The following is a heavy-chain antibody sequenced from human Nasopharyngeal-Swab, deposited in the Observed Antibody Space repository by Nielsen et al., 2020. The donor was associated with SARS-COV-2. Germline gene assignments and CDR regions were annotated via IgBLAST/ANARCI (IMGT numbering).Heavy chain of an antibody. D-gene: IGHD2-15*01. CDR2: INNEGTST. CDR1: GFSLSNYW. Sequence: GESLKISCAASGFSLSNYWMHWVRQGPGKGLVWVARINNEGTSTSYADSVKGRITISRDNAKNTLYVQMNSLKAEDTAVYYCVRDGSVARLELWGRGTLVTVSS. J-gene: IGHJ2*01. CDR3: VRDGSVARLEL. V-gene: IGHV3-74*01.